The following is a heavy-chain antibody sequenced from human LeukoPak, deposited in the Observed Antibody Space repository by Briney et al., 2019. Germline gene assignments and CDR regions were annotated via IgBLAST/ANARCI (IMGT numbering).Heavy chain of an antibody. CDR1: GFTFSNYA. J-gene: IGHJ5*02. D-gene: IGHD1-26*01. CDR3: AKDLTVSPTTPDL. Sequence: PGGSLRLSCAASGFTFSNYAMSWVRQAPGKGLEWVSAISGSGATTYYADSVKGRFTTSRDTSKNTLYLQMNSLRAEDTAVYYCAKDLTVSPTTPDLWGQGTLVTVSS. V-gene: IGHV3-23*01. CDR2: ISGSGATT.